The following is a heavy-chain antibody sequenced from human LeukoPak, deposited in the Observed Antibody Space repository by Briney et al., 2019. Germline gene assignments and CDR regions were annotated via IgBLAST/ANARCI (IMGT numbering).Heavy chain of an antibody. CDR1: GFTVSSNY. Sequence: PGGSLRLSCAASGFTVSSNYMSWVRQAPGEGLEWVSVIYSGGSTYYADSVKCRFTISRDNSKNTLYLQMNSLRAEDTAVYYCARIPPARAGPLDYFDYWGQGTLVTVSS. CDR3: ARIPPARAGPLDYFDY. D-gene: IGHD6-19*01. J-gene: IGHJ4*02. V-gene: IGHV3-53*01. CDR2: IYSGGST.